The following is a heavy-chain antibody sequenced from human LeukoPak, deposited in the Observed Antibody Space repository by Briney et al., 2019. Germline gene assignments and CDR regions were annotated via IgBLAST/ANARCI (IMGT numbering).Heavy chain of an antibody. Sequence: GGSLRLSCAASGFTFSSYAMSWVRRAPGKGLEWVSAISGSGGSTYYADSVKGRFTISRDNSKNTLYLQMNSLRAEDTAVYYCATLGRTGYYFDYWGQGTLVTVSS. CDR1: GFTFSSYA. D-gene: IGHD7-27*01. J-gene: IGHJ4*02. CDR2: ISGSGGST. V-gene: IGHV3-23*01. CDR3: ATLGRTGYYFDY.